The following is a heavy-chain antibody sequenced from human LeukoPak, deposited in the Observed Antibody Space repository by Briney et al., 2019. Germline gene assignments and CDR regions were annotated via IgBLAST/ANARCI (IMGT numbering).Heavy chain of an antibody. J-gene: IGHJ6*03. D-gene: IGHD3-16*02. CDR3: ASQDGYHDYYYYMDV. CDR2: IYYSGST. Sequence: SETLSLTCTVSDGSISSYYWSWIRQPPGKGLEWIGYIYYSGSTNYNPSLKSRVTISVDTSKNQFSLKLSSVTAADTTVYYCASQDGYHDYYYYMDVWGKGTTVTVSS. CDR1: DGSISSYY. V-gene: IGHV4-59*01.